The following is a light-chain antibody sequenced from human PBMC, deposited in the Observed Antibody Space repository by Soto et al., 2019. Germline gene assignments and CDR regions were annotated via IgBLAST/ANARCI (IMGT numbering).Light chain of an antibody. CDR2: SND. V-gene: IGLV1-44*01. Sequence: QAVVTQPPSASGTPGQRVTISCSGTSSNIGTTAVNWYQQVPGTAPKGLIYSNDLRRPGVPDRFSASKSGTSASLAISGLQSEDEADYYCAAWDASLNIWVFGGGTKLTVL. CDR3: AAWDASLNIWV. CDR1: SSNIGTTA. J-gene: IGLJ3*02.